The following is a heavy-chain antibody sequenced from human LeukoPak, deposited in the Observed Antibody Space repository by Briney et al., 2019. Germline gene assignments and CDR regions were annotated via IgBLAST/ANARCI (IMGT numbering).Heavy chain of an antibody. CDR1: VYRFTSYW. D-gene: IGHD2-15*01. V-gene: IGHV5-51*01. J-gene: IGHJ6*02. Sequence: GESLQISCKGSVYRFTSYWIGWVRQMPGKGLEWMGIIYPGDSDTRYSPSFQGQVTISADKSITTAYLQWSSLKASDTAIYYCARSATRTYGMDVWGQGTTVTVSS. CDR3: ARSATRTYGMDV. CDR2: IYPGDSDT.